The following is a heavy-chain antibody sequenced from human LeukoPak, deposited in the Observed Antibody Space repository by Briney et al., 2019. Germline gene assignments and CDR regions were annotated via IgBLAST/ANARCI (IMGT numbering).Heavy chain of an antibody. D-gene: IGHD6-6*01. CDR2: ISGSGGST. J-gene: IGHJ4*02. Sequence: GGSLRLSCAASGFIFSSYALSWVRQAPGKGLEWVPAISGSGGSTYYADSVKGRFTISRDNSKNTLYLQMNSLRAEDTAVYYCAKDLAEYSSSSGLDYWGQGTLVTVSS. CDR3: AKDLAEYSSSSGLDY. V-gene: IGHV3-23*01. CDR1: GFIFSSYA.